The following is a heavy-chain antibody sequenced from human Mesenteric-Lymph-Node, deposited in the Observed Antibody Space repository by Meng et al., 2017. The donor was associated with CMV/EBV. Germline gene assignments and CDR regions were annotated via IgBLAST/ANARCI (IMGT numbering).Heavy chain of an antibody. V-gene: IGHV5-51*01. CDR1: GYSFTSYW. CDR2: IYPGDSDT. D-gene: IGHD6-19*01. Sequence: KVSCKGSGYSFTSYWIGWVRQMTGKGLEWMGIIYPGDSDTRYSPSFQGQVTISADKSISTAYLQWSSLKASDTAMYYCARSTYSSGWGDWFDPWGQGTLVTVSS. CDR3: ARSTYSSGWGDWFDP. J-gene: IGHJ5*02.